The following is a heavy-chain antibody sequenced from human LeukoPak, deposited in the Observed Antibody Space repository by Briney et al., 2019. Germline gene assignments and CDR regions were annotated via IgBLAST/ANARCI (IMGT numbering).Heavy chain of an antibody. J-gene: IGHJ5*02. D-gene: IGHD3-3*01. V-gene: IGHV3-66*02. Sequence: PGGSLRLSCAASGFTVSSNYMSWVRQAPGKGLEWVSVIYGGGSTYYADSVKGRFTISRDNSKNTLYLQMNSLRAEDTAVYYCARGLLSNWFDPWGQGTLVTVSS. CDR2: IYGGGST. CDR3: ARGLLSNWFDP. CDR1: GFTVSSNY.